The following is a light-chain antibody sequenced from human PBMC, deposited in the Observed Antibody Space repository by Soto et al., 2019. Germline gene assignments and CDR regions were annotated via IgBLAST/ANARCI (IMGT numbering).Light chain of an antibody. Sequence: QLVLTQPPSVSGAPGQRVTISCTGSSSNIGAGYDGHWYQQLPGTAPKLLIYGNSNRPSGVPDRFSGSKSGTSASLAITGLQAEDEADYYCQSYDSSLGYVFGTGTKVTVL. J-gene: IGLJ1*01. CDR3: QSYDSSLGYV. CDR2: GNS. CDR1: SSNIGAGYD. V-gene: IGLV1-40*01.